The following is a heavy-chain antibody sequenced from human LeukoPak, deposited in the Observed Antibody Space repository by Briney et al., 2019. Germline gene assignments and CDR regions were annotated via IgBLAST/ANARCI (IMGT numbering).Heavy chain of an antibody. CDR2: IDWDDDK. D-gene: IGHD4-23*01. CDR3: ARNGGVVTLDAFDI. V-gene: IGHV2-70*04. J-gene: IGHJ3*02. CDR1: GFSISTSGMR. Sequence: SGPTLVNPTQTLTLNCTFSGFSISTSGMRVSWLRQPPGKALEWLARIDWDDDKFYSTSLKTRLTISKDTSKNQVVLTMTNMDPVETATYYCARNGGVVTLDAFDIWGQGTMVTVSS.